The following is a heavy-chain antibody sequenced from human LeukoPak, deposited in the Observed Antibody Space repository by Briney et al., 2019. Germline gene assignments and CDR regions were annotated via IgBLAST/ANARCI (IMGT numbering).Heavy chain of an antibody. CDR3: ARFDILTGYYFDY. Sequence: SGTLSLTCAVSGGSISSSNWWSWVRQPPGRGLEWIGEIYHSGSTNYNPSLKSRVTISVDKSKNQFSLKLSSVTAADTAVYYCARFDILTGYYFDYWGQGTLVTVSS. CDR1: GGSISSSNW. CDR2: IYHSGST. D-gene: IGHD3-9*01. V-gene: IGHV4-4*02. J-gene: IGHJ4*02.